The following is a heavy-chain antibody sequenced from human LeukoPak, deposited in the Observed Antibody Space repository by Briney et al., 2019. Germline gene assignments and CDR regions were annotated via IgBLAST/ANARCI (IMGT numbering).Heavy chain of an antibody. J-gene: IGHJ5*02. CDR3: AKDVDYNERNPLKKETTNP. Sequence: GRSLRLSCAASGFTFSSYGMHWVRQAPGKGLEWVAFIRYDGSNKYYADSVKGRFTISRDNSKNTLYLQMNSLRAEDTAVYYCAKDVDYNERNPLKKETTNPWGQGTLVTVSS. V-gene: IGHV3-30*02. CDR2: IRYDGSNK. CDR1: GFTFSSYG. D-gene: IGHD4-17*01.